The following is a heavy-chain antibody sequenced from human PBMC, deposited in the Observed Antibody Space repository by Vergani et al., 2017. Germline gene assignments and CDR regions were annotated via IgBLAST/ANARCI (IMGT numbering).Heavy chain of an antibody. CDR2: ISYDGTQN. J-gene: IGHJ1*01. CDR3: ATKSXGTPGCQIGYFRE. Sequence: QVHLVESGGGVVQPGRSLRLSCVVSGFTSSYYGMHWVRQAPGKGLEWVAVISYDGTQNYYADSVKGRFTISRDNSKSTLYLQMNSLRTEDTAVYYCATKSXGTPGCQIGYFREWGQGTLVTVSS. D-gene: IGHD6-13*01. V-gene: IGHV3-30*03. CDR1: GFTSSYYG.